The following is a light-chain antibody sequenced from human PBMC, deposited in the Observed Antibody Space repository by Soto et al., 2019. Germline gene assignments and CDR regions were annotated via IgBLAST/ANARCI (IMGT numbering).Light chain of an antibody. J-gene: IGLJ1*01. CDR1: SSDVGSYNY. CDR2: DVS. CDR3: SSYTTSSTYV. V-gene: IGLV2-14*01. Sequence: QSALTQPASVSGSPGQSITISCTGTSSDVGSYNYVSWYQPHPGKAPKVMIYDVSNRPSGVSYRFSGSKSGNTASLTISGLQAEDEADYYCSSYTTSSTYVFGTGTKVTVL.